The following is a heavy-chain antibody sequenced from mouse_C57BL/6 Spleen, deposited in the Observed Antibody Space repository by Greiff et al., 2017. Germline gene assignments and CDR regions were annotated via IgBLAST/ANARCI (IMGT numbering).Heavy chain of an antibody. CDR3: ARLYGSSYDYAMDY. V-gene: IGHV14-2*01. CDR1: GFNIKDYY. CDR2: IDPEDGET. Sequence: EVQLQQSGAELVKPGASVKLSCTASGFNIKDYYMHWVKQRTEQGLEWIGRIDPEDGETKYAPQFQGKATITADTSSNTAYLQLSSLTSEDTSVYYCARLYGSSYDYAMDYWGQGTSVTVSS. D-gene: IGHD1-1*01. J-gene: IGHJ4*01.